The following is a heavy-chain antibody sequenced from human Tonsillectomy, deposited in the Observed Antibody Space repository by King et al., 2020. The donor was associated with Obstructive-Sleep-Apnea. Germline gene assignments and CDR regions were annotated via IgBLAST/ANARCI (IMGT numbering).Heavy chain of an antibody. V-gene: IGHV4-4*02. D-gene: IGHD2/OR15-2a*01. J-gene: IGHJ4*02. CDR2: IYHSGST. CDR3: ASGNSTSPCY. CDR1: GGSISSTNW. Sequence: QLQESGPGLVKPSGTLSLTCAVSGGSISSTNWWSWVRQPPGKGLEWIGEIYHSGSTNYNPSLKNRVTISIDKSENQFSLKLTSMTAADTAVYYCASGNSTSPCYWGQGTLVTVSS.